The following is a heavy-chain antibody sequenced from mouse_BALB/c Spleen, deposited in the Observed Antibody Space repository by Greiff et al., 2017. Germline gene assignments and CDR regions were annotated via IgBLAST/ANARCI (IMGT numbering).Heavy chain of an antibody. D-gene: IGHD1-1*01. V-gene: IGHV5-17*02. CDR3: ARSFTTGAMDY. CDR2: ISSGSSTI. Sequence: EVKLVESGGGLVQPGGSRKLSCAASGFTFSSFGMHWVRQAPEKGLEWVAYISSGSSTIYYADTVKGRFTISRDNPKNTLFLQMTSLRSEDTAMYYCARSFTTGAMDYWGQGTSVTVSS. J-gene: IGHJ4*01. CDR1: GFTFSSFG.